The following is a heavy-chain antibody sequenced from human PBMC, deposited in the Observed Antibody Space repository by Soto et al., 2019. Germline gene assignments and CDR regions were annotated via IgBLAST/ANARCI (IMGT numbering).Heavy chain of an antibody. CDR1: GGSISSGDYY. CDR3: ARADAYYDILTGYYYYYGMDV. CDR2: IYYSGST. D-gene: IGHD3-9*01. Sequence: SETLSLTCPVSGGSISSGDYYWSWIRQPPGKGLEWIGYIYYSGSTYYNPSLKSRVTISVDTSKNQFSLKLSSVTAADTAVYYCARADAYYDILTGYYYYYGMDVWGQGTTVTVSS. V-gene: IGHV4-30-4*01. J-gene: IGHJ6*02.